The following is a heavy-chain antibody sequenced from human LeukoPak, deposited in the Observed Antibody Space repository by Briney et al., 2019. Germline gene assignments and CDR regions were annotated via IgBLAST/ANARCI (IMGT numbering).Heavy chain of an antibody. CDR1: GGSISSGDYY. D-gene: IGHD2-15*01. Sequence: SETLSLTCTVSGGSISSGDYYWSWSRQPPGKGLEWIGYIYYSGSTYYNPSLKSRVTISVDTSKNQFSLKLSSVTAADTAVYYCAGIPQPYCSGGSCYYYYYMDVWGKGTTVTVSS. CDR2: IYYSGST. V-gene: IGHV4-30-4*08. J-gene: IGHJ6*03. CDR3: AGIPQPYCSGGSCYYYYYMDV.